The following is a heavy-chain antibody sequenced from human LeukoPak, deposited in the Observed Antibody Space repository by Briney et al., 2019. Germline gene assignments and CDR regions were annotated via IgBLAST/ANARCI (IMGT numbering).Heavy chain of an antibody. J-gene: IGHJ4*02. CDR2: INPNSGGT. D-gene: IGHD6-19*01. CDR3: ARDWDSSGWYVLPEFGY. V-gene: IGHV1-2*02. CDR1: GYTFTGYY. Sequence: ASVKVSCKASGYTFTGYYMHWVRQARGQGLEWMGWINPNSGGTNYAQKFQGRVTMTRDTSISTAYMELSRLRSDDTAVYYCARDWDSSGWYVLPEFGYWGQGTLVTVSS.